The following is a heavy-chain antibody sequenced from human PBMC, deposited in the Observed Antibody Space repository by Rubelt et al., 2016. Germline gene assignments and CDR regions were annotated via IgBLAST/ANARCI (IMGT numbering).Heavy chain of an antibody. CDR2: IYYSGGT. CDR1: GGSISSSSYY. CDR3: ARESGSYLVGAFDI. V-gene: IGHV4-39*02. Sequence: QLQLQESGPGLVKPSETLSLTCTVSGGSISSSSYYWGWIRQPPGKGLEWIGSIYYSGGTYYNPSLKSRVTISVGTSKNQFSLKLSSVTAADTAVYYCARESGSYLVGAFDIWGQGTMVTVSS. D-gene: IGHD1-26*01. J-gene: IGHJ3*02.